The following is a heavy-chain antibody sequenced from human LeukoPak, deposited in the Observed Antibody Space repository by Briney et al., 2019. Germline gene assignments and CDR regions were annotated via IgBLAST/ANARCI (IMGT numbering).Heavy chain of an antibody. CDR3: ARQTHYTPAFDY. V-gene: IGHV4-59*08. J-gene: IGHJ4*02. Sequence: SETLSLTCTVSGVSISRYYWSWIRQPPGKGLEWIGYIYYSGGTNYNPSLKSRVTISRNTSKNQFSLKLTSVTAADTAVYYCARQTHYTPAFDYWGQGTLVTVSS. CDR1: GVSISRYY. D-gene: IGHD2-15*01. CDR2: IYYSGGT.